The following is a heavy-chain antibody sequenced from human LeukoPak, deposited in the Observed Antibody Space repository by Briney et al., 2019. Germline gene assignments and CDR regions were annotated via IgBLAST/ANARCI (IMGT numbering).Heavy chain of an antibody. CDR1: GHTFPNYA. CDR2: ISPHNGYT. CDR3: AITGDYGPGGRYDS. D-gene: IGHD4/OR15-4a*01. V-gene: IGHV1-18*01. J-gene: IGHJ4*02. Sequence: ASVKVSCKAPGHTFPNYAVVWVRQAPGQGLEWMGWISPHNGYTNYAQKFQDRVTMTTDTSTSTGYMELSSLRSDDTAIYYCAITGDYGPGGRYDSWGQGTLVSVSS.